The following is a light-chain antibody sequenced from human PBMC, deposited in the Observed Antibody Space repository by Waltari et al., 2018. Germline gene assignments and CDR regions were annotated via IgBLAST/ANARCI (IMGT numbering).Light chain of an antibody. CDR2: ETS. J-gene: IGKJ2*01. V-gene: IGKV3-20*01. CDR3: QQYGSAYT. Sequence: IVLTQSPGTLSLSPGERATLPCRASQTFSSDDFLAWYQQKPGQAPRLLIYETSIRATGIPDRFSGSGSATDFTLTISRLEPEDFAVYYCQQYGSAYTFGQGTKLEIK. CDR1: QTFSSDD.